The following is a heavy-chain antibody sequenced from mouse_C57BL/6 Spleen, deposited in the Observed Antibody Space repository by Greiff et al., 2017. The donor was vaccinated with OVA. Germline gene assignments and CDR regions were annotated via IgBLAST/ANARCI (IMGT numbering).Heavy chain of an antibody. V-gene: IGHV5-17*01. CDR1: GFTFSDYG. CDR3: ARGPYGDFDC. D-gene: IGHD1-1*02. J-gene: IGHJ2*01. Sequence: EVKLLESGGGLVKPGGSLKLSCAASGFTFSDYGMHWVRQAPEKGLEWVAYISSGSSTIYYADTVKGRFTISRDNAKNTLFLQMTSLRSEDTAMYYCARGPYGDFDCWSQGTTLTVSS. CDR2: ISSGSSTI.